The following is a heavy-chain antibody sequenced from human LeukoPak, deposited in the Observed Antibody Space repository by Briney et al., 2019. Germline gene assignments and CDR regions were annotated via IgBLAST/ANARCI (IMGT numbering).Heavy chain of an antibody. V-gene: IGHV3-33*06. CDR2: VWYDGRNK. CDR3: AKDSAYYWFDY. Sequence: PGGSLRLSCAASGFTFYSYAMDWVRQVPGQGLEWVAVVWYDGRNKYYADSVKGRSTISRDSAKNSLYLQMNSLRDEDTAVYYCAKDSAYYWFDYWGQGTLVTVSS. D-gene: IGHD3-9*01. CDR1: GFTFYSYA. J-gene: IGHJ4*02.